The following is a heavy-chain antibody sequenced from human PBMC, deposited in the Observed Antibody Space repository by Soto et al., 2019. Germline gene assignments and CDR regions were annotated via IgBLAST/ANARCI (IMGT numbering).Heavy chain of an antibody. J-gene: IGHJ4*02. CDR2: INHSGST. V-gene: IGHV4-34*01. Sequence: QVLLQQWGAGLLKPSETLSLTCAVYGGSFNGYYWTWIRQPPGKGPEWIGDINHSGSTNYNPSLKSRVTISVDTSKNQFSLNLRSVTAADMAVFYCARAPDKYYFDSWGQGTLVTVSS. CDR3: ARAPDKYYFDS. CDR1: GGSFNGYY.